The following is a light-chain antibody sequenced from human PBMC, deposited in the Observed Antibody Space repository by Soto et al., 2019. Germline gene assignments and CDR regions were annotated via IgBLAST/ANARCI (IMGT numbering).Light chain of an antibody. V-gene: IGKV1-5*03. J-gene: IGKJ2*01. CDR3: QQYNSYSYT. CDR1: QNINSW. CDR2: KAS. Sequence: DIQMTQSPSMLSASVGDRVTITCRASQNINSWLAWYQQKPGRAPKLLIYKASLLQSGVPSRFSGSGSGTEFTLTISSLLPDDSATYYCQQYNSYSYTFGPGTRLDIK.